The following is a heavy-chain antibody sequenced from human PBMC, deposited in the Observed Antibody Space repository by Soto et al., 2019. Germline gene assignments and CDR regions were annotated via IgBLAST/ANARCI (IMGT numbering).Heavy chain of an antibody. D-gene: IGHD6-13*01. CDR2: IRWNSGSI. CDR1: GFTFDDYA. V-gene: IGHV3-9*01. Sequence: EVQLVESGGGLVQPGRSLRLSCAASGFTFDDYAMHWVRQAPGKGLEWVSGIRWNSGSIGYADSVKGRFTISRDNAKNSLYLQMNSLRAEDTALYYCAKDLIAAAGLGGFDLWGRGNLVTVSS. J-gene: IGHJ2*01. CDR3: AKDLIAAAGLGGFDL.